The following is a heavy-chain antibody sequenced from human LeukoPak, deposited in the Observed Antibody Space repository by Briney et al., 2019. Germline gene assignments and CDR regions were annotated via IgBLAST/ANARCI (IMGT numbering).Heavy chain of an antibody. D-gene: IGHD2-2*02. Sequence: GASVKVSCKASGYTFTGYYMHWVRQAPGQGLEWMGWINPNSGGTNYAQKFQGRVTMTRDTSISTAYMELSRLRSDDTAVYYCARAREYQLLYDWGYYFDYWGQGTLVTVSS. CDR1: GYTFTGYY. V-gene: IGHV1-2*02. CDR3: ARAREYQLLYDWGYYFDY. J-gene: IGHJ4*02. CDR2: INPNSGGT.